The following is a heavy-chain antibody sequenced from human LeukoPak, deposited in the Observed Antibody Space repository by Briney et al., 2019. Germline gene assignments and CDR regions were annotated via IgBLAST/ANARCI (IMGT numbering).Heavy chain of an antibody. CDR2: IIPIFGTA. J-gene: IGHJ4*02. CDR3: ATAYYYDSSAPYGLDY. CDR1: GGTFSSYA. V-gene: IGHV1-69*05. D-gene: IGHD3-22*01. Sequence: SVKVSCKGSGGTFSSYAIRWVRQAPGQGLEWMAGIIPIFGTANYAQKFQGRVTITTDESTSTAYMELSSLRSEDTAVYYCATAYYYDSSAPYGLDYWGLRTLVTVSS.